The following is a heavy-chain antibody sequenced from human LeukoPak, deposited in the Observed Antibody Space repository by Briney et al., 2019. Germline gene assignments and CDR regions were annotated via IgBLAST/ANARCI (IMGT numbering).Heavy chain of an antibody. D-gene: IGHD6-19*01. CDR3: ARGNSGWYPFDY. CDR2: IIPIFGTA. J-gene: IGHJ4*02. V-gene: IGHV1-69*05. Sequence: ASVKVSCKASGYTFTSYAISWVRQAPGQGLEWMGGIIPIFGTANYAQKFQGRVTITTDESTSTAYMELSSLRSEDTAVYYCARGNSGWYPFDYWGQGTLVTVSP. CDR1: GYTFTSYA.